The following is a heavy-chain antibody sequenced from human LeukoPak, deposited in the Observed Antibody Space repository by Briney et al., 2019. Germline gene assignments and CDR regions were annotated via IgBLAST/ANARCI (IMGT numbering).Heavy chain of an antibody. Sequence: PSETLSLTCTVSGGSISTSTYCWGWISQPPGKGLEWIGSISYSGTTYYNPSLKSRVTISVDTSNNQFSLRLTSVTAADTAVYFCARHPSSAWHADYWGHGNLVTVSS. J-gene: IGHJ4*01. CDR2: ISYSGTT. CDR1: GGSISTSTYC. V-gene: IGHV4-39*01. D-gene: IGHD6-25*01. CDR3: ARHPSSAWHADY.